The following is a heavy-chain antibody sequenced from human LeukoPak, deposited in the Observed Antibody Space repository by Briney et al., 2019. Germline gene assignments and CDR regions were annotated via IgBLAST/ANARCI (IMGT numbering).Heavy chain of an antibody. D-gene: IGHD3-22*01. J-gene: IGHJ4*02. CDR3: AKGGSRVREWLLLDD. CDR2: VYAGGST. CDR1: GFTVSSDF. Sequence: GGSLRLSCAASGFTVSSDFMAWVRQSPGTGLDWVSAVYAGGSTHYADSVKGRFTISRDSSKNTLDLQMNNLRVEDTAVYYCAKGGSRVREWLLLDDWGQGTLVTVSS. V-gene: IGHV3-66*01.